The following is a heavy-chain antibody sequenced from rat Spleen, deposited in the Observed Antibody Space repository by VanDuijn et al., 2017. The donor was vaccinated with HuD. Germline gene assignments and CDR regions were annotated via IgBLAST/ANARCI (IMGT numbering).Heavy chain of an antibody. J-gene: IGHJ1*01. CDR3: AWQLYLRGGGF. CDR2: IKAKSNNYAT. CDR1: GFTFSTAW. Sequence: EVQVLESGGGLVQPGNSLKLSCATSGFTFSTAWMYWYRQFPEKRLEWVARIKAKSNNYATDYTESVKGRFTISRDDSKSSIYLQMNNLKEEDTAIYYCAWQLYLRGGGFWGPGTMVTVSS. D-gene: IGHD1-2*01. V-gene: IGHV6-6*01.